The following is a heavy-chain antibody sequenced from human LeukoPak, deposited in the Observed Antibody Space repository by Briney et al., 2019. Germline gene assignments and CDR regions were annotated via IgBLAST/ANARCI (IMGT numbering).Heavy chain of an antibody. V-gene: IGHV3-7*01. CDR2: INLDGSEK. Sequence: GGSLRLSCAASRFTYKSYWMRWLRQAPGKGLEWVADINLDGSEKYYVDSVKGRFTISRDNAKNSLNLHMNSLRAEDTAVYYCGREGTRGLFDSWGQGTLVTVSS. CDR1: RFTYKSYW. J-gene: IGHJ4*02. D-gene: IGHD1/OR15-1a*01. CDR3: GREGTRGLFDS.